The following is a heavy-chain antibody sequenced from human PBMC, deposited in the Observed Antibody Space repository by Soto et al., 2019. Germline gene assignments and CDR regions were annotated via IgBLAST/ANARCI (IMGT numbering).Heavy chain of an antibody. V-gene: IGHV1-46*01. CDR1: GYTFTSYY. Sequence: ASVKVSCKASGYTFTSYYMHWVRQAPGQGLEWMGIINPSGGSTSYAQKFQGRVTMTRDTSTSTVYMELSSLRSEDTAVYYCARGEYSYGFHLYWYFDLWGRGTLVTSPQ. CDR3: ARGEYSYGFHLYWYFDL. CDR2: INPSGGST. D-gene: IGHD5-18*01. J-gene: IGHJ2*01.